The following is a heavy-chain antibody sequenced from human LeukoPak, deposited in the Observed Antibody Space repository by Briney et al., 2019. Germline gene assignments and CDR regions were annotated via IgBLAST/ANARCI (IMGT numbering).Heavy chain of an antibody. CDR1: GGTFSRYA. CDR2: IIPIFGTA. J-gene: IGHJ4*02. Sequence: SVKVSCKASGGTFSRYAINWVRQAPGQGLEWMGGIIPIFGTANYAQKFQGRVTITADESTSTAYMELSSLRSEDTAVYYCARSRGSCYSCGDYWGQGILVTVSS. V-gene: IGHV1-69*13. D-gene: IGHD2-15*01. CDR3: ARSRGSCYSCGDY.